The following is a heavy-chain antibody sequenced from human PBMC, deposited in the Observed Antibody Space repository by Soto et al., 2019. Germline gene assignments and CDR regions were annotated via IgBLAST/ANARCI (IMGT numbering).Heavy chain of an antibody. V-gene: IGHV3-64D*06. CDR1: GFTFSNFA. CDR2: IDTGGGT. J-gene: IGHJ4*02. CDR3: VNSLQCFTSGCSFDY. D-gene: IGHD3-22*01. Sequence: GGSMRLSCSTPGFTFSNFAMHWVRQAPGQGLDYVSAIDTGGGTYYADSVKGRFSISRDNSKNPLYLQMSSLRPEDTAVYYCVNSLQCFTSGCSFDYWGQGTLVTVSS.